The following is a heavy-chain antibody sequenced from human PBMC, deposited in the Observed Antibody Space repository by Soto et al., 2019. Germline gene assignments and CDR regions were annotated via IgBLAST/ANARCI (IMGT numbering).Heavy chain of an antibody. CDR1: VFTVDDYA. V-gene: IGHV3-9*01. J-gene: IGHJ4*02. Sequence: GGSLRLSCAASVFTVDDYAMHWARQAPGKGLEWVSGISWNSETIDYADSVKGRFTISRDNAKSSLFLQMNSLRPDDTALYYCAKDMKWGGMTTIHYFDSWGQGTLVTVSS. D-gene: IGHD4-17*01. CDR2: ISWNSETI. CDR3: AKDMKWGGMTTIHYFDS.